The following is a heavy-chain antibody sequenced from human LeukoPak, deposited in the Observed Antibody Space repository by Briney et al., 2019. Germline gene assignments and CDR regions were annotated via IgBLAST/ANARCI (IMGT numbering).Heavy chain of an antibody. V-gene: IGHV7-4-1*02. CDR1: GYTFTSYA. CDR3: AMGYSYGPSDMDV. J-gene: IGHJ6*03. CDR2: INTNTGNP. D-gene: IGHD5-18*01. Sequence: ASVKVSCKASGYTFTSYAMNWVRQAPGQGLECMGWINTNTGNPTYAQGFTGRFVFSLDTSVSTAYLQISSLKAEDTAVYYCAMGYSYGPSDMDVWGKGTTVTVSS.